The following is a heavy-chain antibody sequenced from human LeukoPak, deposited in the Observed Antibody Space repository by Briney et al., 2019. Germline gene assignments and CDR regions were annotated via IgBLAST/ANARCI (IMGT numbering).Heavy chain of an antibody. CDR2: INPNSGGT. CDR3: ARDLLSEDY. J-gene: IGHJ4*02. V-gene: IGHV1-2*02. Sequence: ASVKVSCKASGYTFTDYYIHWVRQAPGQGLEWMGWINPNSGGTNYAQKFQGRVTMTRDTSISTAYMELSRLRSDDTAVYYCARDLLSEDYWGQGTLVTVSS. D-gene: IGHD2-2*01. CDR1: GYTFTDYY.